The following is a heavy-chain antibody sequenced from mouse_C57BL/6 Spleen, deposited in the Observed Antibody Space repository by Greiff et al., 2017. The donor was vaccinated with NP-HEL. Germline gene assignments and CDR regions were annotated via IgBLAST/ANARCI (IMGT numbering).Heavy chain of an antibody. CDR1: GYTFTSYW. V-gene: IGHV1-72*01. J-gene: IGHJ3*01. Sequence: QVQLQQPGAELVKPGASVKLSCKASGYTFTSYWMHWVKQRPGRGLEWIGRIDPNSGGTKYNEKFKSKATLTVDKPYSTAYMQLSSLKSEDFAVYYCAREGWGVTTGVWFAYWGQGTLVTGSA. CDR2: IDPNSGGT. CDR3: AREGWGVTTGVWFAY. D-gene: IGHD2-2*01.